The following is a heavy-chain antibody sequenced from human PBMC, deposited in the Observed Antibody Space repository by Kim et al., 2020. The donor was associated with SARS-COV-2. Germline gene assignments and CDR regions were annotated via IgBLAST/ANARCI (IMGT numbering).Heavy chain of an antibody. CDR3: MGDGAGSYPP. CDR2: TSGSAGST. CDR1: GFTFTSYA. V-gene: IGHV3-23*01. Sequence: GGSLRLSCAASGFTFTSYAMSWVRQAPGKGLEWVSGTSGSAGSTHYADSVKGRFTISRDISKSTLYLQMNSLRAEDTAMYYCMGDGAGSYPPWGQGTLVTVSS. D-gene: IGHD3-10*01. J-gene: IGHJ5*02.